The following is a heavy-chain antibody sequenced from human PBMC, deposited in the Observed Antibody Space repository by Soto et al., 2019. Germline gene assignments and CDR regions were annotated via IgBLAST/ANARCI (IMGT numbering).Heavy chain of an antibody. D-gene: IGHD3-3*01. CDR1: GSSISGYY. CDR2: VYTSGNN. J-gene: IGHJ3*02. Sequence: QVQLQESGPGLVKASETLSLTCTVSGSSISGYYWNWVRQSAGKGLEWLGRVYTSGNNKYNPSLKSWVAMSANPFGDSFSLTLRALNAGDTAVNLWAGGLGNDFWTSDAFDIWGPGTMITVSS. CDR3: AGGLGNDFWTSDAFDI. V-gene: IGHV4-4*07.